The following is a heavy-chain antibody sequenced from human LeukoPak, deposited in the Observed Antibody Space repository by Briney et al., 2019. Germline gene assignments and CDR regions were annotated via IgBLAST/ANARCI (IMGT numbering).Heavy chain of an antibody. CDR3: AKMGNPAVVTTDY. Sequence: SETLSLTCTVSGGSMKSYFWSWIRQPPWKGLEWIGYIYSSGSTIYNPSLESRVAISIDTSKNQFSLQLSSVTAADTAIYYCAKMGNPAVVTTDYWGQGTLVTVSS. CDR1: GGSMKSYF. CDR2: IYSSGST. D-gene: IGHD2-21*02. V-gene: IGHV4-59*08. J-gene: IGHJ4*02.